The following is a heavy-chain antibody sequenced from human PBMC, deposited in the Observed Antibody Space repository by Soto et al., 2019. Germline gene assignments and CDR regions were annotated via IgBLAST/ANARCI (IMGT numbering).Heavy chain of an antibody. J-gene: IGHJ4*02. CDR2: TYYRSKWYN. CDR1: GDSGSSNRAA. D-gene: IGHD3-22*01. V-gene: IGHV6-1*01. CDR3: ARSGPGGYIDY. Sequence: TLSLTGAVSGDSGSSNRAAWNWIRHSPSRGLEWLGRTYYRSKWYNHYAVSVKSRITVNPDTSKNQFSLQLNSVTPEDTAVYYCARSGPGGYIDYWGQGTLVTVSS.